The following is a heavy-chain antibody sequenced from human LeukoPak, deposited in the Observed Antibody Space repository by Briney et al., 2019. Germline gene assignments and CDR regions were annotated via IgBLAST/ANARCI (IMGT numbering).Heavy chain of an antibody. Sequence: PSETLSLTCAVYGGSFSGYYWSWIRQPPGKGLEWIGEINHSGSTNYNPSLKSRVTMSLDTSKNQLSLKLSSVTAADTAVYYCATGFNFGLDVWGQGTTVTVSS. J-gene: IGHJ6*02. CDR1: GGSFSGYY. V-gene: IGHV4-34*01. CDR2: INHSGST. CDR3: ATGFNFGLDV.